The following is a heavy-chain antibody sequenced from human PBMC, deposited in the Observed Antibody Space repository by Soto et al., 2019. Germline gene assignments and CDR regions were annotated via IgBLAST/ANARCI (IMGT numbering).Heavy chain of an antibody. J-gene: IGHJ2*01. V-gene: IGHV3-15*07. CDR3: TTTTVVTRDWYFDL. D-gene: IGHD4-17*01. Sequence: EVQLVESGGGLVKPGGSLRLSCAASGFTFSNAWMNWVRQAPGKGLEWVGRIKSKTDGGTTDYAAPVKGRFTISRDDSKNTLYLQMNSLKTEDTAVYYCTTTTVVTRDWYFDLWGRGTLVTVSS. CDR2: IKSKTDGGTT. CDR1: GFTFSNAW.